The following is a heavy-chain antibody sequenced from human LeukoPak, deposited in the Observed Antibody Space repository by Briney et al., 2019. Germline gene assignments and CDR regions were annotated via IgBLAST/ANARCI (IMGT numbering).Heavy chain of an antibody. J-gene: IGHJ5*02. Sequence: PSETLSLTCAVYGGSFSGYYWSWIRQPPGKGLEWIGEINHSGSTNYNPSLKSRVTISVDTSKNQFSLKLSSVTAADTAVYYCASTGYCSGGSCYGSVTGWFDPWGQGTLVTVSS. V-gene: IGHV4-34*01. D-gene: IGHD2-15*01. CDR2: INHSGST. CDR3: ASTGYCSGGSCYGSVTGWFDP. CDR1: GGSFSGYY.